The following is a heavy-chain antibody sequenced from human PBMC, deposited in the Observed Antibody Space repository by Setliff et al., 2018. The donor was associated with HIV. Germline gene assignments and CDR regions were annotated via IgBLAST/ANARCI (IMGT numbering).Heavy chain of an antibody. CDR2: ILSTGERT. D-gene: IGHD3-3*01. V-gene: IGHV3-23*01. CDR1: GFTFSNYA. J-gene: IGHJ4*02. Sequence: PGGSLRLSCAASGFTFSNYAMSWVRQAPGEGLEWVSAILSTGERTFYADSVKGRFTISRDNSKNTLFLQMNSLRPEDTAVYYCAKPRRYNTYYFDHWGQGTLVTVSS. CDR3: AKPRRYNTYYFDH.